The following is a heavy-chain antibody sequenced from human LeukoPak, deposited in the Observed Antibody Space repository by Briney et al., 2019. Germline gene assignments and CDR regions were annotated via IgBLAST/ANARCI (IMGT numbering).Heavy chain of an antibody. CDR3: ARGILDY. V-gene: IGHV4-59*01. J-gene: IGHJ4*02. CDR1: GGISDYY. CDR2: IYYTGST. Sequence: PSETLSLTCTVSGGISDYYWNWIRQPPGKGLERIGYIYYTGSTSYNPSLESRVTISLDTSRNHFSLRLTSVTAADTAIYYCARGILDYWGQGTLVTVSS.